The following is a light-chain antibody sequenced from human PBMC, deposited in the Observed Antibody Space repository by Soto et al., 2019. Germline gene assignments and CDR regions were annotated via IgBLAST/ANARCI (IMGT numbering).Light chain of an antibody. Sequence: DIQMTQSPSSLSASVGDRVTITCRASQGISTYLIWYQQRQGKAPKLLMYAASTLVSGVPSRFSGSGSGTEFTLTTSSLQPEDCATDYCQQSYRTPYTFGQGTKLETK. CDR2: AAS. CDR3: QQSYRTPYT. CDR1: QGISTY. V-gene: IGKV1-39*01. J-gene: IGKJ2*01.